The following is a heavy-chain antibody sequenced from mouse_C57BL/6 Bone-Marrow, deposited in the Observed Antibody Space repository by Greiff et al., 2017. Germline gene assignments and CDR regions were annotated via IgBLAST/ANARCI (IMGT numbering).Heavy chain of an antibody. J-gene: IGHJ4*01. CDR2: IYPGSGST. V-gene: IGHV1-55*01. CDR1: GYTFTSYW. CDR3: ARKLIVYARDY. Sequence: QVQLQQPGAELVKPGASVKMSCKASGYTFTSYWITWVKQRPGQGLEWIGDIYPGSGSTNYNEKFKSKATLTVDTSSSTAYTQHSSLTSEDSAVYYCARKLIVYARDYWGQGTSVTVSS.